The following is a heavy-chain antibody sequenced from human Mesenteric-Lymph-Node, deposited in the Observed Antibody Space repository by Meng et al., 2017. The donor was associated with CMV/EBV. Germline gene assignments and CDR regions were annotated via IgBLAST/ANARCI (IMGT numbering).Heavy chain of an antibody. D-gene: IGHD2-2*01. Sequence: GESLKISCAASGFTFSSYGMSWVRQAPGKGLEWVSAISGSGGSTYYADSVNGRFTISRDNSKNTLYLQMNSLRVEDTAVYYCAKDRFEYQLLSFFDYWGQGTLVTVSS. V-gene: IGHV3-23*01. J-gene: IGHJ4*02. CDR1: GFTFSSYG. CDR2: ISGSGGST. CDR3: AKDRFEYQLLSFFDY.